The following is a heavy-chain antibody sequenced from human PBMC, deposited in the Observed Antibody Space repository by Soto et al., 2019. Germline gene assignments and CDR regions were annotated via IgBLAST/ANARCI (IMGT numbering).Heavy chain of an antibody. D-gene: IGHD3-9*01. J-gene: IGHJ4*02. V-gene: IGHV3-33*01. Sequence: GGSLRLSCAASGFTFSSYGMHWVRQAPGKGLEWVAVIWYDGSNKYYADSVKGRFTISRDNSKNTLYLQMNSLRAEDTAVYYCARAHILTGYYIDYWGQGTLVTVSS. CDR1: GFTFSSYG. CDR3: ARAHILTGYYIDY. CDR2: IWYDGSNK.